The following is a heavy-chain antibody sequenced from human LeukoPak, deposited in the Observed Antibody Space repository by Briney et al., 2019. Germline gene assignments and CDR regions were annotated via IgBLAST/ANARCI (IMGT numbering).Heavy chain of an antibody. Sequence: GSLRLSCAASGFTFSSYEMNWVRQAPGEGLEWVSYISSSGSTIYYADSVKGRFTISRDNAKNSLYLQMNSLRAEDTAVYYCASQKGRIAVAVDYWGQGTLVTVSS. D-gene: IGHD6-19*01. CDR1: GFTFSSYE. CDR2: ISSSGSTI. V-gene: IGHV3-48*03. CDR3: ASQKGRIAVAVDY. J-gene: IGHJ4*02.